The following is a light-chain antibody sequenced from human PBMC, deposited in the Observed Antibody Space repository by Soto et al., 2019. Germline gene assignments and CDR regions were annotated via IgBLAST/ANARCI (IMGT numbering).Light chain of an antibody. V-gene: IGKV1-5*03. J-gene: IGKJ1*01. CDR1: QTISSW. CDR3: QHYNSYSEA. Sequence: DIQMTQSPSTVSGSVGHRVTITCRASQTISSWLAWYQQKPGKAPKLLIYKASTLKSGVPSRFSVSGSGTEFTLTISSLKNDDFATYYCQHYNSYSEAFRQGTKVDIK. CDR2: KAS.